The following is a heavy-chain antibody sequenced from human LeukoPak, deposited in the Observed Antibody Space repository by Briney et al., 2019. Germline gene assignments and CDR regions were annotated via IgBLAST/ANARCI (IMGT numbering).Heavy chain of an antibody. CDR3: ARLSSGRPHEYFQH. J-gene: IGHJ1*01. V-gene: IGHV4-59*01. CDR2: IYSSGST. D-gene: IGHD3-22*01. CDR1: GGSMSSYY. Sequence: SETLSLTCTVSGGSMSSYYWSWVRQLPGKGLEWIAYIYSSGSTNYNPSLKSRATISVDTSKNQFSLKLTSVTAADTAVYYCARLSSGRPHEYFQHWGQGTLVTVSS.